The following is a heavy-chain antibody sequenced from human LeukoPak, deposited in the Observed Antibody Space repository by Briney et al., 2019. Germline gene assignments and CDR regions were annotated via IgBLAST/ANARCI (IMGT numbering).Heavy chain of an antibody. V-gene: IGHV3-21*01. CDR2: ISSSSSYI. J-gene: IGHJ4*02. D-gene: IGHD4-23*01. CDR3: ARGYGGKTGYFDY. Sequence: GGSLRLSCAASGFTFSSYSMNWVRQAPGKGLEWVSSISSSSSYIYYADSVKGRFTISRDNAKNSLYLQMNSLRVEDTAVYYCARGYGGKTGYFDYWGQGTLVTVSS. CDR1: GFTFSSYS.